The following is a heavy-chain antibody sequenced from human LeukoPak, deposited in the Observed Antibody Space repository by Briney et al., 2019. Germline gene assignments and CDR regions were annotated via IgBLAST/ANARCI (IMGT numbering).Heavy chain of an antibody. Sequence: SETLSLTCAVYGGSFSGYYWSWIRQPPGKGLEWIGEINHSGSTNYIPSLKSRVTISVDTSKNQFSLKLSSVTAADTAVYYCARGDGGYDFWSGPLSRPPDYWGQGTLVTVSS. CDR3: ARGDGGYDFWSGPLSRPPDY. D-gene: IGHD3-3*01. CDR1: GGSFSGYY. CDR2: INHSGST. V-gene: IGHV4-34*01. J-gene: IGHJ4*02.